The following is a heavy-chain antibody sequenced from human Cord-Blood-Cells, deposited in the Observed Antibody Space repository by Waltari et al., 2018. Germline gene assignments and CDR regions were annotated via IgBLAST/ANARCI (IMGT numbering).Heavy chain of an antibody. Sequence: QIQLVQSGAEGKKPGASVQVSCKVSGSTLPELSMHWVRQAPGKGLEWMGGFGPEDGETIYEQKYQGRVTMTEDKSTDTAYMELSSLRSEDTAVYYCATEPYYYGSGSYYNYWGQGTLVTVSS. D-gene: IGHD3-10*01. V-gene: IGHV1-24*01. CDR2: FGPEDGET. CDR3: ATEPYYYGSGSYYNY. CDR1: GSTLPELS. J-gene: IGHJ4*02.